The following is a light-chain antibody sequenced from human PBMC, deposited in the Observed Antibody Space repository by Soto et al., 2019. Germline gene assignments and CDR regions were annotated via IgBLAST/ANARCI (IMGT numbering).Light chain of an antibody. V-gene: IGLV2-18*01. CDR3: NLYQTTYMV. CDR2: DVS. J-gene: IGLJ2*01. Sequence: QSALTQPPSVSGSPGQSVTISCTGTSSDVGSYNSVSWYRQSPGTAPKLMIYDVSNRPAGVSDRFSGSKSGNTASLTISGLQAEDEADYYCNLYQTTYMVFGGGTKLTVL. CDR1: SSDVGSYNS.